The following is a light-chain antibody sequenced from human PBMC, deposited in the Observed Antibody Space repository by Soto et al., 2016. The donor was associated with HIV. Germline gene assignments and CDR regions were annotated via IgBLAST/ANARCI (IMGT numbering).Light chain of an antibody. J-gene: IGKJ3*01. V-gene: IGKV1-5*03. CDR2: KAS. CDR3: LQHYRFPLT. Sequence: DIQMTQSPSTLSASVGDTVTITCRASQSISTWLAWYQQKPGKAPNLLIYKASNLESGVPSRFSGSGSGTEFTLTISSLQPEDFATYYCLQHYRFPLTFGPGTKVQI. CDR1: QSISTW.